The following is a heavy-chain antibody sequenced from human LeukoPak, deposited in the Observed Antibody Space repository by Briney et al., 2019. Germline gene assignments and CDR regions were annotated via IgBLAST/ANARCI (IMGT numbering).Heavy chain of an antibody. V-gene: IGHV4-59*12. D-gene: IGHD2-2*01. J-gene: IGHJ4*02. Sequence: SETLSLTCTVSGGSISNYYWSWIRKPPGKELEWIGYTYYSGSTKYNPSLKSRVTISVDTSKNQFSLKLRSVTAADTAVYHCARGYCSSTNCGFDYWGQGTLVTVSS. CDR3: ARGYCSSTNCGFDY. CDR2: TYYSGST. CDR1: GGSISNYY.